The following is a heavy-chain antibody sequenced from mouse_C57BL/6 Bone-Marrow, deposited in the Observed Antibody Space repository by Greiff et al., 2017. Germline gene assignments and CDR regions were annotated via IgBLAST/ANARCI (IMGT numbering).Heavy chain of an antibody. CDR2: IYPRSGNT. Sequence: QVQLQQSGAELARPGASVKLSCKASGYTFTSYGISWVKQRTGQGLEWIGEIYPRSGNTYYNEKFKGKATLTADKSSSTAYMELRRLTAEDSAVYCCAREGDYDDYWGQGTTLTVSS. J-gene: IGHJ2*01. V-gene: IGHV1-81*01. CDR3: AREGDYDDY. D-gene: IGHD2-4*01. CDR1: GYTFTSYG.